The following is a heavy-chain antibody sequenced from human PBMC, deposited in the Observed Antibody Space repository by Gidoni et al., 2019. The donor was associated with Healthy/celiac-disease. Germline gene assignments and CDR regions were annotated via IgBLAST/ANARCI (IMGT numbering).Heavy chain of an antibody. CDR2: IYHSGST. V-gene: IGHV4-4*02. CDR1: GGPISSSNW. D-gene: IGHD1-20*01. CDR3: ATDNGDLGIPGTVNAFDI. Sequence: PGLVKPSGTLSLTCAVSGGPISSSNWWSWVRQPPGKGLEWLGEIYHSGSTNYNPALKSRVTISVDKSKNQFALKLSSVTAADTAVYYCATDNGDLGIPGTVNAFDIWGQGTMVTVSS. J-gene: IGHJ3*02.